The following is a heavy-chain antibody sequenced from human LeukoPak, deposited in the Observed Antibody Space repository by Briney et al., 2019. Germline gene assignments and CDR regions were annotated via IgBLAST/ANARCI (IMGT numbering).Heavy chain of an antibody. CDR2: IYSGGST. V-gene: IGHV3-66*01. CDR3: ARGGARYCTTSSCYEDWFDP. CDR1: GFTVSSNY. D-gene: IGHD2-2*01. Sequence: GGSLRLSCAASGFTVSSNYMSWVRQAPGKGLEWVSVIYSGGSTYYADSVKGRFTISRDNSKNTLYLQMNSLRAEDTAVYYCARGGARYCTTSSCYEDWFDPWGQGTLVTVSS. J-gene: IGHJ5*02.